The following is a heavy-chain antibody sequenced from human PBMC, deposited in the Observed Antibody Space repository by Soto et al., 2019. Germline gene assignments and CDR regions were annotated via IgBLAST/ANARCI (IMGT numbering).Heavy chain of an antibody. CDR2: ISPSTSHI. Sequence: EVHLVESGGGLVKPGGSLRLSCAVSGFTFSSCTMNWVRQAPGKGLEWVSSISPSTSHIYYADSVKGRFTISRDNAKNSLCLQMNSLRAEDTAVYYCSVCSGGACHQNYGMDVWGQGTTVTVSS. D-gene: IGHD2-15*01. CDR1: GFTFSSCT. V-gene: IGHV3-21*01. J-gene: IGHJ6*02. CDR3: SVCSGGACHQNYGMDV.